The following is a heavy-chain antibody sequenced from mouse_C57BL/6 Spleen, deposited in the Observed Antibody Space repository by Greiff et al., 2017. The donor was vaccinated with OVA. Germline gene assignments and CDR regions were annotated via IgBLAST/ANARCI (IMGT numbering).Heavy chain of an antibody. V-gene: IGHV1-5*01. D-gene: IGHD1-1*01. CDR3: TRGITTVVATGGAY. CDR2: IYPGNSDT. CDR1: GYTFTSYW. Sequence: VQLQQSGTVLARPGASVKMSCKTSGYTFTSYWMHWVKQRPGQGLEWIGAIYPGNSDTSYNQKFKGKAKLTAVTSASTAYMELSSLTNEDSAVYYCTRGITTVVATGGAYWGQGTLVTVSA. J-gene: IGHJ3*01.